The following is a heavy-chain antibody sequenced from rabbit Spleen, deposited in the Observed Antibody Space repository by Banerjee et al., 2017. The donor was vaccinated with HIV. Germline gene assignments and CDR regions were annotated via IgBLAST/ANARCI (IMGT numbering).Heavy chain of an antibody. J-gene: IGHJ6*01. CDR2: IAGGSSAFT. CDR3: ARDAGSSFSSYGMDL. D-gene: IGHD8-1*01. V-gene: IGHV1S40*01. Sequence: QSLEESGGDLVKPGVSLTLTCTASGFSFSSSYYMCWVRQAPGKGLEWIACIAGGSSAFTYSATWAKGRFTISKTSSTTVTLQMTSLTAADTATYFCARDAGSSFSSYGMDLWGPGTLVTVS. CDR1: GFSFSSSYY.